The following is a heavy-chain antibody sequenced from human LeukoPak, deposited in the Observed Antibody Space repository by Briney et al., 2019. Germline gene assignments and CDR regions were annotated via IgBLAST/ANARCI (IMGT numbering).Heavy chain of an antibody. CDR2: VGISSGNT. J-gene: IGHJ4*02. D-gene: IGHD2-2*01. Sequence: PGGSLRLSCAASGFTFSDYSMNWVRQAPGKGLEWISYVGISSGNTKYADSVKGRFTISGDKVKNSLYLQMNSLRVEDTAVYYCARDTKYAFDNWGQGTLVTVSS. V-gene: IGHV3-48*01. CDR3: ARDTKYAFDN. CDR1: GFTFSDYS.